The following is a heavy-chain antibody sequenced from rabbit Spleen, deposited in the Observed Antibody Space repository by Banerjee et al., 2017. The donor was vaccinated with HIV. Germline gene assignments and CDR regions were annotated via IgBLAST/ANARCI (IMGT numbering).Heavy chain of an antibody. CDR1: GFSFDSGYD. Sequence: QEQLKETGGGLVKPGTSLTLTCTASGFSFDSGYDMCWVRQAPGKGLEWIACINTARGTTDYASWAKGRFTISKTSSTTVTLQMTRLTAADTATYFCARDTSSSFSSYGMDLWGPGTLVTVS. D-gene: IGHD1-1*01. J-gene: IGHJ6*01. CDR2: INTARGTT. CDR3: ARDTSSSFSSYGMDL. V-gene: IGHV1S45*01.